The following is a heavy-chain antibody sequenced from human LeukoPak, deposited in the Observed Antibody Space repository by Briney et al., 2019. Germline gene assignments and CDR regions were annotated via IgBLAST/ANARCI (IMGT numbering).Heavy chain of an antibody. Sequence: ASVKVSCKASGYTFTGYYMHWVRQAPGQGLEWMGWINPNSGGTNYAQKFQGRVTMTRDTSTSTAYMELSRLRSDDTAVYYCARFYSGYGNYYYYMDVWGKGTTVTVSS. CDR3: ARFYSGYGNYYYYMDV. CDR1: GYTFTGYY. V-gene: IGHV1-2*02. D-gene: IGHD5-12*01. CDR2: INPNSGGT. J-gene: IGHJ6*03.